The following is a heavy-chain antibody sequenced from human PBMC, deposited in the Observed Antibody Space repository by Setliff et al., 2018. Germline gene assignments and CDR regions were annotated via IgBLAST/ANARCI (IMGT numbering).Heavy chain of an antibody. CDR1: GGSISSSSYY. CDR3: ARGPYNIYDRSGYGFTNWFDP. Sequence: SETLSLTCPVSGGSISSSSYYWGWIRQPPGKGLEWIGSIYYSGSTSYNPSLKSVFTISVDTSKKHFSLKLSSVTAAYTAVYYCARGPYNIYDRSGYGFTNWFDPWGQGILVTVSS. J-gene: IGHJ5*02. V-gene: IGHV4-39*07. D-gene: IGHD3-22*01. CDR2: IYYSGST.